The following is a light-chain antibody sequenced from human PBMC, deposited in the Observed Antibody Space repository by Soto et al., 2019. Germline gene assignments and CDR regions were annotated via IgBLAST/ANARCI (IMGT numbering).Light chain of an antibody. J-gene: IGLJ1*01. CDR1: SSDVGRFSF. V-gene: IGLV2-23*02. CDR2: EVI. CDR3: CSYAYSTTFV. Sequence: QSVLTQPASVSGSPGQSITISCTGSSSDVGRFSFVSWYQQHPGKAPKLLIYEVIKRPSGVSSRFSASKSGNTASLTISGLQAEDEADYYCCSYAYSTTFVFGTGTKVTVL.